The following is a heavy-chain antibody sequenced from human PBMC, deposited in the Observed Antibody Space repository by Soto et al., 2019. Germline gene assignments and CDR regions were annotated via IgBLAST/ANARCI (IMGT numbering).Heavy chain of an antibody. CDR2: IYHSGST. D-gene: IGHD3-9*01. CDR3: ARLESRGRYFDWLLIHHWFDP. CDR1: VGSISSGGYS. Sequence: SETLSLTCAVSVGSISSGGYSWSWIRQPPGKGLEWIGYIYHSGSTYYNPSLKSRVTISVDTSKNQFSLKLSSVTAADTAVYYCARLESRGRYFDWLLIHHWFDPWGQGTLVTVSS. J-gene: IGHJ5*02. V-gene: IGHV4-30-2*01.